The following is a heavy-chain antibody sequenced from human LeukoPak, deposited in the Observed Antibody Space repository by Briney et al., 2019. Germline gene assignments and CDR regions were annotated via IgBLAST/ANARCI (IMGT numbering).Heavy chain of an antibody. CDR1: GFTFSGYT. CDR2: LSGSSSYI. J-gene: IGHJ4*02. CDR3: VRALLGTDDY. Sequence: GGSLRLSCATSGFTFSGYTMNWVRQAPGKGLEWVSSLSGSSSYIYYADSVRDRFTISRDNAKNSLYLQMNSLRAEDTAVYYCVRALLGTDDYWGQGTLVTVAS. V-gene: IGHV3-21*01. D-gene: IGHD2-15*01.